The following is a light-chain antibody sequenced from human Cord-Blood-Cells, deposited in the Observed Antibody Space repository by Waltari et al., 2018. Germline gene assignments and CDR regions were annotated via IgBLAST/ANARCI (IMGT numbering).Light chain of an antibody. V-gene: IGKV1-39*01. CDR2: AAS. CDR1: QTISSY. CDR3: QQSYSTPYS. J-gene: IGKJ2*03. Sequence: DIQMTQPPSSLSASVGDRVSITCRAIQTISSYLNWNQQKPGKAPRLLLYAASSLQSGVPSRFSGSVSGTDFTLTISSLQPEDFATYYCQQSYSTPYSFGQGTKLEIK.